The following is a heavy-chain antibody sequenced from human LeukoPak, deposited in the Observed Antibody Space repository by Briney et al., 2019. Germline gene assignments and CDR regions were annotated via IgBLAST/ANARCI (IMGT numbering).Heavy chain of an antibody. V-gene: IGHV4-34*01. Sequence: SETLSLTCAVYGGSFSGYYWSWIRQPPGKGLEWIGEINHSGSTNYNPSLKSRVTISVDTSKNQFSLKLSSVTAADTAVYYCARAVYSSSLTYYYGMDVWGQGTTVTVSS. CDR1: GGSFSGYY. J-gene: IGHJ6*02. CDR2: INHSGST. D-gene: IGHD6-6*01. CDR3: ARAVYSSSLTYYYGMDV.